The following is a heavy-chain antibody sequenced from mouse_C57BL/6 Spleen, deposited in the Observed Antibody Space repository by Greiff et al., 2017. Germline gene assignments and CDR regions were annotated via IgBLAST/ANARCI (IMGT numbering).Heavy chain of an antibody. CDR3: ARTFITTSYAMDY. CDR1: GYAFTNYL. V-gene: IGHV1-54*01. J-gene: IGHJ4*01. Sequence: QVQLKQSGAELVRPGTSVKVSCKASGYAFTNYLIEWVKQRPGQGLEWIGVINPGSGGTNYNEKFKGKETLTADKSSSTAYMQLSSLTSEDSAVYFCARTFITTSYAMDYWGQGTSVTVSS. D-gene: IGHD1-1*01. CDR2: INPGSGGT.